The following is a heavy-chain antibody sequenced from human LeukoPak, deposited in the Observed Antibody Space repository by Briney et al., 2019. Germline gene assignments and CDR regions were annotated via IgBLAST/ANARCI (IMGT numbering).Heavy chain of an antibody. CDR1: GYTLTELS. D-gene: IGHD6-19*01. CDR3: ATGIAVAGAFDY. V-gene: IGHV1-24*01. J-gene: IGHJ4*02. Sequence: GASVKVSCKVSGYTLTELSMHWVRQAPGKGLEWMGGFDPEDGETIYAQKFQGRVTMTEDTSTDTAYMELSSLRSEDTAVYYRATGIAVAGAFDYWGQGTLVTVSS. CDR2: FDPEDGET.